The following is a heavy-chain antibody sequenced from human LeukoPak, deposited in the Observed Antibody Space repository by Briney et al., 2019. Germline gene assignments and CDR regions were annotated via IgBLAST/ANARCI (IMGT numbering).Heavy chain of an antibody. V-gene: IGHV3-74*01. Sequence: GGSLRLSCVASGFIFRGHWMHWVRQAPGEGLVWVSRIKTDGSYGDYGESAEGRFTASRDNAKHTLYLQMHSLRVEDTATYYCVRDGLGAFDIWGQGTVVTVSS. D-gene: IGHD3-16*01. CDR3: VRDGLGAFDI. CDR2: IKTDGSYG. CDR1: GFIFRGHW. J-gene: IGHJ3*02.